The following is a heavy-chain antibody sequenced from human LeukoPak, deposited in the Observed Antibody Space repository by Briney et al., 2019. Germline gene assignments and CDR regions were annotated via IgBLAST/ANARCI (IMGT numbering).Heavy chain of an antibody. CDR3: ARVSSSSWWALDY. Sequence: GGSLRLSCAASGFTFSSYTMNWVRQAPGKGLVWVSRINTDGSSTSYADSVKGRFTISRDNAKNTLYLQMNSLRAEDTAVYYCARVSSSSWWALDYWGQGTLVTVSS. V-gene: IGHV3-74*01. CDR2: INTDGSST. CDR1: GFTFSSYT. J-gene: IGHJ4*02. D-gene: IGHD6-13*01.